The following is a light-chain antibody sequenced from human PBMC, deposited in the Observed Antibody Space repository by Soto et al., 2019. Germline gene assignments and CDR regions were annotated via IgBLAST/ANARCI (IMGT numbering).Light chain of an antibody. CDR2: GAS. CDR1: HTVDNRY. V-gene: IGKV3-20*01. CDR3: QKYDNSPIT. J-gene: IGKJ4*01. Sequence: EIVLTQSPGTLPLSPGERATLSCRASHTVDNRYVAWYQQKPGRAPRLLIYGASTRATGTPARFSGSGSGTAFSLTISSLEPEDLAVYWWQKYDNSPITFGQGTKVEIK.